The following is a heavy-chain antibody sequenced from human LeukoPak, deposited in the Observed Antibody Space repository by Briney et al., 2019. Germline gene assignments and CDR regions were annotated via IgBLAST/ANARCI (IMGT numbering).Heavy chain of an antibody. J-gene: IGHJ5*02. D-gene: IGHD2-2*01. Sequence: GESLQISCQGFGYSFTNYWIGWVRQVPGKGMEWMGVIFPGDSRIRYNPSFQGQVTISVDTSISTAYLQWGSLKASDSAMYYCACRGLTSTRSLPWGQGTLVTVSS. CDR3: ACRGLTSTRSLP. V-gene: IGHV5-51*01. CDR2: IFPGDSRI. CDR1: GYSFTNYW.